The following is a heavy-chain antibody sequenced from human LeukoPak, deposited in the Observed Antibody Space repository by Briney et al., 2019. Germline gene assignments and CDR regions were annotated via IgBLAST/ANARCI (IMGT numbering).Heavy chain of an antibody. CDR2: ISAYNGNT. CDR3: ARMYYYDSRDVYYGMDV. J-gene: IGHJ6*02. D-gene: IGHD3-22*01. CDR1: GYTFTSYG. V-gene: IGHV1-18*01. Sequence: ASVKVSCKASGYTFTSYGISWVRQAPGQGLEWMGWISAYNGNTNYAQKLQGRVTMTTDTSTSTAYMELRSLRSDDTAVYYCARMYYYDSRDVYYGMDVWGQGTTVTVSS.